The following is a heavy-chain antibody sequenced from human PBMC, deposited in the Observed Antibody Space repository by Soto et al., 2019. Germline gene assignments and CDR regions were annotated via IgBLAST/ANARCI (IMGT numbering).Heavy chain of an antibody. V-gene: IGHV4-4*02. CDR1: GGSLSSSNW. D-gene: IGHD3-22*01. CDR2: IYHSGST. J-gene: IGHJ3*02. CDR3: AREGDTYYYDSSGYSDAFDI. Sequence: SETLSLTCAVSGGSLSSSNWWSWVRQPPGEGLEWIGEIYHSGSTNYNPSLKSRVTISVDKSKNQSSLKLSSVTAADTAVYYCAREGDTYYYDSSGYSDAFDIWGQGTMVT.